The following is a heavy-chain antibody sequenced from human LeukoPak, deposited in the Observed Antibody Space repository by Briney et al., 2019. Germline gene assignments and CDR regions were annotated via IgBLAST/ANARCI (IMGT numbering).Heavy chain of an antibody. CDR2: INQDGSVT. CDR1: GFSFSSYW. Sequence: GGSLRLSCTASGFSFSSYWMSWVRQTPEKGLELVANINQDGSVTNYVDSLKGRCTISRDNAKKSLYLEIRSLRADDTALYYCARDPGSSSFDLWGQGTLVTVSS. CDR3: ARDPGSSSFDL. J-gene: IGHJ4*02. D-gene: IGHD6-13*01. V-gene: IGHV3-7*01.